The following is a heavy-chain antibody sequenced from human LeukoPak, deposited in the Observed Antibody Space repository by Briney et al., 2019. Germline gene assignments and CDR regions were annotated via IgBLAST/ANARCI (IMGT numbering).Heavy chain of an antibody. CDR3: ARTRIADAWEPPTNAFDI. J-gene: IGHJ3*02. V-gene: IGHV3-53*01. CDR2: IYSGGST. Sequence: GGSLRLSCAASGFTVSSNYMSWVRQALGKGLEWVSVIYSGGSTYYADSVKGRFTISRDNSKNTLYLQMNSLRAEDTAVYYCARTRIADAWEPPTNAFDIWGQGTMVTVSS. D-gene: IGHD1-26*01. CDR1: GFTVSSNY.